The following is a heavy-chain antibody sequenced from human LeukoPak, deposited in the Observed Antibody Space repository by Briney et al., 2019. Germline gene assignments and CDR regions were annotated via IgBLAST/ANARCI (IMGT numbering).Heavy chain of an antibody. CDR3: ASWPGGWYGEDS. V-gene: IGHV3-53*01. CDR1: GVTVSNNF. J-gene: IGHJ4*02. CDR2: IYGGGST. Sequence: GGSLRLSCAASGVTVSNNFMSWVRQAPWKGLEWVSVIYGGGSTYYADSVKGRFTISRDTSKNTLYLQMNSLRAEDTAVYYCASWPGGWYGEDSWGQGTLVTVSS. D-gene: IGHD6-19*01.